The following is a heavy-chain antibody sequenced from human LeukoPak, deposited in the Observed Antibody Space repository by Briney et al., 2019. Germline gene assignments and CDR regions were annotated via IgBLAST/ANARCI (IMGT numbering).Heavy chain of an antibody. CDR1: GFSFSGFA. CDR2: ISSSGSTI. CDR3: ASYYDTSGHYVDY. Sequence: PGGSLRLSCVASGFSFSGFAIHWVRQAPGKGLEWVSYISSSGSTIYYADSVKGRFTFSRDNSKNTLYLQMNTLRAEDTAVYYCASYYDTSGHYVDYWGQGTLVTVSS. V-gene: IGHV3-48*01. J-gene: IGHJ4*02. D-gene: IGHD3-22*01.